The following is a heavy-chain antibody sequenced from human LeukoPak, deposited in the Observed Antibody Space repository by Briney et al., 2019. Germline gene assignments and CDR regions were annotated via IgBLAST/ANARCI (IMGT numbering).Heavy chain of an antibody. V-gene: IGHV4-39*01. CDR1: GGSISSSRYY. J-gene: IGHJ4*02. D-gene: IGHD6-19*01. CDR2: IYSSGST. Sequence: SETLSLTCTVSGGSISSSRYYWGWIRQPPGKGLEWIGSIYSSGSTYDNPSLKSRATISVDTSKNQFSLKLSSVTAADTAVYYCARRGYSSLDYWGQGTLVTVSS. CDR3: ARRGYSSLDY.